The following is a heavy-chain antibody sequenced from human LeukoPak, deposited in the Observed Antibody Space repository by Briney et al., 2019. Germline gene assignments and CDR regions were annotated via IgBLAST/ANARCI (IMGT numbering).Heavy chain of an antibody. V-gene: IGHV4-39*01. CDR2: IYYSGST. D-gene: IGHD1-26*01. J-gene: IGHJ4*02. CDR3: VRCGSYLTRADY. Sequence: TSETLSLTCTVSGGSISSGGNYWGWIRQPPGKGLEWLATIYYSGSTYYNPSLKSRVTISVDTSENQFSLKLSSVTAADTAVYYCVRCGSYLTRADYWGQGTLVTVSS. CDR1: GGSISSGGNY.